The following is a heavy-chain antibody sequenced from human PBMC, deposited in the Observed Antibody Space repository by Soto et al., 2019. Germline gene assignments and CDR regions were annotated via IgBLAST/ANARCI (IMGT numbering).Heavy chain of an antibody. Sequence: GGSLRLSCAASAFAFSSYWMSWVRQAPGKGLEWVANIKQDGSEKYYVDSVKGRFTISRDNAKNSLYLQMNSLRAEDTAVYYCARDLFEAARRGEYAFDIWGQGTMVTVSS. D-gene: IGHD3-16*01. J-gene: IGHJ3*02. CDR2: IKQDGSEK. CDR3: ARDLFEAARRGEYAFDI. CDR1: AFAFSSYW. V-gene: IGHV3-7*03.